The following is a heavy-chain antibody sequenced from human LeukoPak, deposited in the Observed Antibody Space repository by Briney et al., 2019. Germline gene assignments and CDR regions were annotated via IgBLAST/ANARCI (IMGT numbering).Heavy chain of an antibody. CDR3: AKSDELLSAGFDY. CDR2: ISSGDST. Sequence: GGSLRLSCAASGFTVNNKYMNWVRQAPGKGLEWVSVISSGDSTYYADSVKGRFTISRDNSKNTLYLQMNSLRAEDTAVYYCAKSDELLSAGFDYWGQGTLVTVSS. V-gene: IGHV3-53*01. J-gene: IGHJ4*02. D-gene: IGHD1-26*01. CDR1: GFTVNNKY.